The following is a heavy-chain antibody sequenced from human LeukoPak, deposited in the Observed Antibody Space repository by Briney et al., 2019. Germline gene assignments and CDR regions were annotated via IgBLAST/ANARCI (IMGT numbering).Heavy chain of an antibody. CDR1: GGSISSYY. J-gene: IGHJ5*02. CDR2: IYYSGST. V-gene: IGHV4-59*01. CDR3: ARDLGIWDSSGLDPFDP. Sequence: SETLSLTCTVSGGSISSYYWSWIRQPPGKGLEWIGYIYYSGSTNYNPSLKSRVTISVDTSKNQFSLKLSSVTAADTAVYYCARDLGIWDSSGLDPFDPWGQGTLVTVSS. D-gene: IGHD3-22*01.